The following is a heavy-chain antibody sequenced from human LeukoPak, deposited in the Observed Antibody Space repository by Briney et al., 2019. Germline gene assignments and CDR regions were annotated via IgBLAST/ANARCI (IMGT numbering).Heavy chain of an antibody. V-gene: IGHV3-23*01. CDR3: ANEIRPNDY. Sequence: GGSLRLSCATSDFYFTSHAMTWVRQAPGKGLEWVSAISISGTKTYYGDSVKGRFIISRDDSKNTLYLQMNSLRVEDTAIYYCANEIRPNDYWGRGTLVTVAS. CDR1: DFYFTSHA. CDR2: ISISGTKT. J-gene: IGHJ4*02. D-gene: IGHD4-17*01.